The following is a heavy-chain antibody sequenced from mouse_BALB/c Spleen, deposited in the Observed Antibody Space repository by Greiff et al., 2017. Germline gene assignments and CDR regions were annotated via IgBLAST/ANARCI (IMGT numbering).Heavy chain of an antibody. CDR2: ISDGGSYT. V-gene: IGHV5-4*02. Sequence: EVKLMESGGGLVKPGGSLKLSCAASGFTFSDYYMYWVRQTPEKRLEWVATISDGGSYTYYPDSVKGRFTISRDNAKNNLYLQMSSLKSEDTAMDYCARDDGYYYAMDDWGQGTSVTVSS. CDR3: ARDDGYYYAMDD. CDR1: GFTFSDYY. J-gene: IGHJ4*01. D-gene: IGHD1-2*01.